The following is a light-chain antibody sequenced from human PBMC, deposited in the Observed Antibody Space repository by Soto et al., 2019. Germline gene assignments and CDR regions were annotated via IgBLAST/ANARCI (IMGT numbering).Light chain of an antibody. CDR3: QKSYSIPYT. Sequence: DIQMTQSPSSLSASVGDRVTITCRASQTTGTYLNWYQQKPGKAPKLLIYAASSLQSGVPSRFSGSGSGTDFTLTISSLQTEDFATYYCQKSYSIPYTFGQGTKLEIK. CDR2: AAS. CDR1: QTTGTY. V-gene: IGKV1-39*01. J-gene: IGKJ2*01.